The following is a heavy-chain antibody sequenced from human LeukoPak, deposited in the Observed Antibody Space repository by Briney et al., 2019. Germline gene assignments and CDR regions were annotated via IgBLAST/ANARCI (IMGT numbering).Heavy chain of an antibody. CDR3: ARDLGYGTNGVCHTGCDY. CDR2: IKEGGGER. CDR1: AFIFCGLW. J-gene: IGHJ4*02. V-gene: IGHV3-7*03. D-gene: IGHD2-8*01. Sequence: GGSLSLSCAGSAFIFCGLWWIWVPQTPGKGLEGGASIKEGGGERQYVESVKSRFSISTDNTKGSLFLQLNSLRAEDTAVYYCARDLGYGTNGVCHTGCDYWGQGTLVAVSS.